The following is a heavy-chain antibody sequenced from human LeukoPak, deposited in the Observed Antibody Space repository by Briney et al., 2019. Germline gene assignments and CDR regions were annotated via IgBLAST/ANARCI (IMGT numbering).Heavy chain of an antibody. J-gene: IGHJ4*02. V-gene: IGHV3-9*01. CDR1: GFTFDEYG. CDR2: ISWNSDNI. D-gene: IGHD2-2*02. CDR3: AKAGCSSTTCYTNS. Sequence: GGSLRLSCAASGFTFDEYGMHWVRQVPGKGLEWVSAISWNSDNIDYADSVKGRFTISRDNAKNSLYLEMSSLRNEDTAFYYCAKAGCSSTTCYTNSWGQGTLVTVSS.